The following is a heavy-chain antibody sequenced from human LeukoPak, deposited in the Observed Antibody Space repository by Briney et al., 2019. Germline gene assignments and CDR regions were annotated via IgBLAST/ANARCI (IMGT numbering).Heavy chain of an antibody. CDR2: IYYSGST. D-gene: IGHD1-1*01. Sequence: SQTLSLTRTVSGGSISSGGYYWSWIRQHPGKGLGWIGYIYYSGSTCYNPSLKSRVTISVDTSKNQFCLKLSSVTAADTAVYYCVDWKGWFDPWGQGTLVTVSS. J-gene: IGHJ5*02. CDR3: VDWKGWFDP. CDR1: GGSISSGGYY. V-gene: IGHV4-31*03.